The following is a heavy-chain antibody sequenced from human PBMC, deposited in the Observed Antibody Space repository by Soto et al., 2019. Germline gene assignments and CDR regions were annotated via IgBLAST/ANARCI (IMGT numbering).Heavy chain of an antibody. CDR3: AKDQYSSGWYQTQFDY. CDR2: ISYDGSNK. CDR1: GFTFSSYG. Sequence: QVQLVESGGGVVQPGRSLRLSCAASGFTFSSYGMHWVRQAPGKGLEWVAVISYDGSNKYYADSVKGRFTISRDNSKNTLYLQMNSLRAEDTAVYYCAKDQYSSGWYQTQFDYWGQGTLVTVSS. J-gene: IGHJ4*02. D-gene: IGHD6-19*01. V-gene: IGHV3-30*18.